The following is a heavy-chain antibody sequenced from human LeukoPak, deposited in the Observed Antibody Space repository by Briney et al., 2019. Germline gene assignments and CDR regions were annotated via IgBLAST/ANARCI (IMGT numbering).Heavy chain of an antibody. CDR2: ISGSGGST. D-gene: IGHD3-22*01. CDR3: AKQPDSSGYYWYFDL. CDR1: GFTFSSYA. Sequence: GGSLRLSCAASGFTFSSYAMSWVRQAPGKGLEWVSAISGSGGSTYYADSVKGRFTISRDNSKNTLYLQMNSLRAEDTAVYYCAKQPDSSGYYWYFDLWGRGTLVTVSS. V-gene: IGHV3-23*01. J-gene: IGHJ2*01.